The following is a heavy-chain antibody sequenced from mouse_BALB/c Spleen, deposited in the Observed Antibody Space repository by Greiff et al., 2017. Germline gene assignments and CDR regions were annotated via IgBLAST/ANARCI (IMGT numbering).Heavy chain of an antibody. V-gene: IGHV1-7*01. CDR2: INPSTGYT. D-gene: IGHD2-14*01. CDR3: ARYYRYWFAY. Sequence: QVQLKESGAELAKPGASVKMSCKASGYTFTSYWMHWVKQRPGQGLEWIGYINPSTGYTEYNQKFKDKATLTADKSSSTAYMQLSSLTSEDSAVYYCARYYRYWFAYWGQGTLVTVAA. CDR1: GYTFTSYW. J-gene: IGHJ3*01.